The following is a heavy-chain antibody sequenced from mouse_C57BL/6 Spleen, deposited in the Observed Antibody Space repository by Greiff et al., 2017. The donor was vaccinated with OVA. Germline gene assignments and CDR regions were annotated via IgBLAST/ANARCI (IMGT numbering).Heavy chain of an antibody. Sequence: VQLQQSGAELVRPGTSVKVSCKASGYAFTNYLIEWVKQRPGQGLEWIGVINPGSGGTNYNEKFKGKATLTAGKSSSTAYMQLSSLTSEDSAVYFCARGVVATRYFDVWGTGTTVTVSS. CDR3: ARGVVATRYFDV. V-gene: IGHV1-54*01. CDR1: GYAFTNYL. D-gene: IGHD1-1*01. CDR2: INPGSGGT. J-gene: IGHJ1*03.